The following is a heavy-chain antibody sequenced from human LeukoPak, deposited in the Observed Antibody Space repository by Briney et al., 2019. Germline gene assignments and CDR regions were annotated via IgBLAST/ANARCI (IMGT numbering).Heavy chain of an antibody. CDR2: ISYDGSNK. V-gene: IGHV3-30*18. Sequence: PGGSLRLSCAASGFTFSSYGMHWVRQAPGKGLEWVAVISYDGSNKYYADSVKGRFTISRDNSKNTLYLQMNSLRAERTAVYYCAKDRASLGITMIVGRAFGYWGQGTLVTVSS. J-gene: IGHJ4*02. D-gene: IGHD3-22*01. CDR1: GFTFSSYG. CDR3: AKDRASLGITMIVGRAFGY.